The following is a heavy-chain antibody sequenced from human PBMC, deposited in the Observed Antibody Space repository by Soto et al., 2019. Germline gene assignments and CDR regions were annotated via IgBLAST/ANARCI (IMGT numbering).Heavy chain of an antibody. J-gene: IGHJ4*02. Sequence: QVQLVQSGAEVKKPGSSVKVSCKASGGTFSSYTISWVRQAPGQGLEWMGRIIPILGIANYAQKFQGRVTITADKSTSTAYMELSSLRSEDTAVYYCARDRQGALTVEPSFFDYWGQGTLVTVSS. CDR1: GGTFSSYT. CDR2: IIPILGIA. V-gene: IGHV1-69*08. CDR3: ARDRQGALTVEPSFFDY. D-gene: IGHD4-17*01.